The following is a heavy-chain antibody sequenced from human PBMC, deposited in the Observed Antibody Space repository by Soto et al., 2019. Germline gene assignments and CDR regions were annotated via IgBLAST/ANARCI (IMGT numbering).Heavy chain of an antibody. J-gene: IGHJ4*02. CDR1: VFTFNDAW. Sequence: GALRVSCAASVFTFNDAWMSWVRQAPGKGLEWVGRIKKQSDGGTTDYATPVKGRFTISRDDSENTLYLHMSSLRTEDTAVYYCTTVFFWSHYFDNSGQGTLVTVSS. V-gene: IGHV3-15*01. CDR3: TTVFFWSHYFDN. CDR2: IKKQSDGGTT. D-gene: IGHD2-8*02.